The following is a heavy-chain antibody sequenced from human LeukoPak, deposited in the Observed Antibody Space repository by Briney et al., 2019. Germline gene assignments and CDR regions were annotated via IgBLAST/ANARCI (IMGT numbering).Heavy chain of an antibody. CDR2: INWNGGST. CDR3: ARKIRNYYDSSGYLAAVEDAFDI. CDR1: GFTFDDYG. Sequence: PGGSLRLSCAASGFTFDDYGMSWVRQAPGKGLEWVSGINWNGGSTGYADSVKGRFTISRDNSKNTLYLQMNSLRAEDTAVYYCARKIRNYYDSSGYLAAVEDAFDIWGQGTMVTVSS. J-gene: IGHJ3*02. V-gene: IGHV3-20*04. D-gene: IGHD3-22*01.